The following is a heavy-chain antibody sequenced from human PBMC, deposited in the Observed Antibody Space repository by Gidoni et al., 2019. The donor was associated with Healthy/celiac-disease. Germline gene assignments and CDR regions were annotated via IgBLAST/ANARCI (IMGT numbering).Heavy chain of an antibody. Sequence: EVQLVQSGAEVNKPGESLKISCQGSGYSFTSYWIGWVRQMPGKCLEWIGTIYPGDSYTRYSPSFQGQVTISADKSISTAYLQWSSLKASDTAMYYCARRAYDEGGHAFDIWGQGTMVTVSS. J-gene: IGHJ3*02. V-gene: IGHV5-51*01. CDR2: IYPGDSYT. CDR1: GYSFTSYW. D-gene: IGHD5-12*01. CDR3: ARRAYDEGGHAFDI.